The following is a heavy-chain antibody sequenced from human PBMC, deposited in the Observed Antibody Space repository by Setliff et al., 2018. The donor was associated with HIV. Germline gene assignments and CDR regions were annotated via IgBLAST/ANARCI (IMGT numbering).Heavy chain of an antibody. Sequence: GGSLRLSCKVSGFTFESYWMSWVRQAPGRGLEWVANINADGSEKHYVDSVTGRFTISRDNSKKSLSLQMNSLSAEATAVYYCARGYYDRRGYYYPFDYWGQGTLVTVSS. CDR2: INADGSEK. CDR3: ARGYYDRRGYYYPFDY. J-gene: IGHJ4*02. D-gene: IGHD3-22*01. CDR1: GFTFESYW. V-gene: IGHV3-7*01.